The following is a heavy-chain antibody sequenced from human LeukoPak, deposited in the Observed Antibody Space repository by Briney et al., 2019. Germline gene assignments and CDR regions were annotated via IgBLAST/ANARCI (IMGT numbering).Heavy chain of an antibody. V-gene: IGHV3-33*01. CDR3: ARIEYSSGWYEDYYYYGMDV. J-gene: IGHJ6*02. Sequence: PGGSLRLSCAASGFTFSNYGMHWVRQAPGKGLEWVALISFDGSQKYYADSVKGRFTISRDNSKSTVYLQMNSLRAEDTAVYYCARIEYSSGWYEDYYYYGMDVWGQGTTVTVSS. CDR1: GFTFSNYG. CDR2: ISFDGSQK. D-gene: IGHD6-19*01.